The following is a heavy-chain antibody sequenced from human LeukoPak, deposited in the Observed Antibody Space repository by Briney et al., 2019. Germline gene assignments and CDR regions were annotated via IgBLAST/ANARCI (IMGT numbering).Heavy chain of an antibody. CDR3: ARGPYYYGSGEFWGDY. Sequence: PSETLSLTCTVSGGSISSYYWSWIRQPAGKGLEWIGRMYTSGSTNYNPSLKSRVTMSVDTSKNQFSLKVSSVTAADTAMYYCARGPYYYGSGEFWGDYWGQGTLVTVSS. CDR1: GGSISSYY. CDR2: MYTSGST. D-gene: IGHD3-10*01. V-gene: IGHV4-4*07. J-gene: IGHJ4*02.